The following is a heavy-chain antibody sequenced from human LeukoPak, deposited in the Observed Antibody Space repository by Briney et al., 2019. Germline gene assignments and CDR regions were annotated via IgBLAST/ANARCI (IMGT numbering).Heavy chain of an antibody. V-gene: IGHV3-43*01. CDR3: VKDIGMVVGTVFHA. CDR2: ITWNGRNT. J-gene: IGHJ5*02. D-gene: IGHD3/OR15-3a*01. CDR1: GFTFEDYT. Sequence: PGGSLRLSCAASGFTFEDYTMHWVRQAPGKGLEWVSVITWNGRNTTYADSVKGRFTISRDNDINSLYLQMNSLTKEDTGFYYWVKDIGMVVGTVFHAWGQGTLVTVSS.